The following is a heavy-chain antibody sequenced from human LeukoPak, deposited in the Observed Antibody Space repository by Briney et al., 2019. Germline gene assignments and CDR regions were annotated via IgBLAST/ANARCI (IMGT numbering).Heavy chain of an antibody. CDR2: INPNSGGT. V-gene: IGHV1-2*04. CDR3: ARDRGYGSGSYQDYYYGMDV. CDR1: GYTFTGYY. D-gene: IGHD3-10*01. Sequence: ASVKVSCKASGYTFTGYYMHWVRQAPGQGLEWMGWINPNSGGTNYAQKFQGWVIMTRDTSISTAYMELSRLRSDDTAVYYCARDRGYGSGSYQDYYYGMDVWGQGTTVTVSS. J-gene: IGHJ6*02.